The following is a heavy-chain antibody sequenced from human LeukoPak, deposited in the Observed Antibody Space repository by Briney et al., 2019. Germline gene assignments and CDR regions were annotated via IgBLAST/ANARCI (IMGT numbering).Heavy chain of an antibody. CDR2: ISSSGSTI. V-gene: IGHV3-48*03. D-gene: IGHD1-26*01. CDR3: ATGEGGSYYRFDAFDI. CDR1: GFTFSSYE. J-gene: IGHJ3*02. Sequence: GGSLRLSCAASGFTFSSYEMNWVRQAPGKGLEWVSYISSSGSTIYYADSVKGRFTISRDNAKNSLYLQMNSLRAEDTAVYYCATGEGGSYYRFDAFDIWGQGTMVTVSS.